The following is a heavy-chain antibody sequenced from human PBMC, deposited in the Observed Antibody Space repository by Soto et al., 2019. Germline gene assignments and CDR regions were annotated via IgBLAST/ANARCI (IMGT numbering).Heavy chain of an antibody. D-gene: IGHD2-21*02. J-gene: IGHJ5*02. CDR2: ISGSGGST. V-gene: IGHV3-23*01. CDR3: AKDLSGADCP. Sequence: PGGSLRLSCTASGFTFSSYTMNWVRQAPGKGLEWVSSISGSGGSTYYADSVKGRFTISRDNPENTLYLQMNSLRVEDTAVYYCAKDLSGADCPWGQGTLVTVSS. CDR1: GFTFSSYT.